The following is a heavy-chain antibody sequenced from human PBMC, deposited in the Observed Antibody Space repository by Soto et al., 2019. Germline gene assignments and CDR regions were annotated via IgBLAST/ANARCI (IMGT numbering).Heavy chain of an antibody. Sequence: PSQPISLNCTVFEGSIGGRGCCRSRIQQPPGKGLEWIGYIYHSGSTNYNPSLKSRVTISVDTSKNQFSLKLSSVTAADTAVYYCARELFGRSVWFDPWGQGTLVTVSS. D-gene: IGHD3-10*01. CDR3: ARELFGRSVWFDP. CDR2: IYHSGST. V-gene: IGHV4-61*08. J-gene: IGHJ5*02. CDR1: EGSIGGRGCC.